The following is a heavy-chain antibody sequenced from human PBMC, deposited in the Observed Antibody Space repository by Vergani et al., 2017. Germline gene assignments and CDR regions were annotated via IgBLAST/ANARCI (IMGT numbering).Heavy chain of an antibody. V-gene: IGHV3-23*01. CDR2: ISATVGST. CDR3: AREGTTVTTEAFYYDYYIDV. CDR1: GFTFTKYA. J-gene: IGHJ6*03. D-gene: IGHD4-11*01. Sequence: EVQLLESGGGLVQPGGSLRLSCAASGFTFTKYAMTWVRQAPGKGLEWVSTISATVGSTYYADSVKGRFTISRDNSKNTLFLQMNSLRAEDTAVYYCAREGTTVTTEAFYYDYYIDVWGKXP.